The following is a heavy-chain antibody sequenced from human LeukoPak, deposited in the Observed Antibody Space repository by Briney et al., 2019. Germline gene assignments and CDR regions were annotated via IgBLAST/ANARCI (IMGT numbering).Heavy chain of an antibody. CDR2: ISGSGGST. V-gene: IGHV3-23*01. J-gene: IGHJ6*02. CDR3: ATVAPSLRYFDFTYYSYYGMDV. CDR1: GFTISSYS. Sequence: GGSLRLSCAASGFTISSYSMNWVRQAPGKGLEWVSAISGSGGSTYYADSVKGRFTISRDNSKNTLYLQMNSLRAEDTAVFYCATVAPSLRYFDFTYYSYYGMDVWGQGTTVTVSS. D-gene: IGHD3-9*01.